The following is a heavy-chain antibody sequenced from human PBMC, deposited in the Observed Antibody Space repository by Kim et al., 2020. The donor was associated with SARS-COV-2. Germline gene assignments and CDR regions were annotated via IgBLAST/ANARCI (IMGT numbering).Heavy chain of an antibody. Sequence: SETLSLTCTMSGASISGYYWSWIRQPPGKGLEWVGYIYYSGSTNYNPSLKSRVTISVDTSQNQFSLTLSSVTAADTAVYYCASLYTGSYSYFDFWGQGAL. J-gene: IGHJ4*02. V-gene: IGHV4-59*08. CDR1: GASISGYY. CDR2: IYYSGST. D-gene: IGHD1-26*01. CDR3: ASLYTGSYSYFDF.